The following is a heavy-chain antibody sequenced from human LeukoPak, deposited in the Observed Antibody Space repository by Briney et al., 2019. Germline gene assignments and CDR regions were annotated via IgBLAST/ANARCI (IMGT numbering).Heavy chain of an antibody. CDR2: SGGGGST. V-gene: IGHV3-23*01. CDR1: GFTFTSYS. J-gene: IGHJ4*02. CDR3: AKGGKWDVTPFDY. Sequence: GGSLRLSCAASGFTFTSYSMNWVRQAPGKGLEWVSTSGGGGSTYYADSAKGRFTISRDNSKNTLYLQVNSLRAEDTAVYYCAKGGKWDVTPFDYWGQGTLVTVSS. D-gene: IGHD1-26*01.